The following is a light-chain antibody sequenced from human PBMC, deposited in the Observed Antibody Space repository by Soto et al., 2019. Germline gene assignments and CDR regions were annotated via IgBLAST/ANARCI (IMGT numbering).Light chain of an antibody. CDR1: QSIGDG. V-gene: IGKV1-5*01. CDR2: DAS. Sequence: DIQLTQSPSTLSAPVGDRVTITCRASQSIGDGLAWYQQKPGKAPKVLIYDASSLERGVPSRFSGSGSGTEFTLTISSLQPDDFATYYCQQYDSYSPLTFGGGTKVDIK. J-gene: IGKJ4*01. CDR3: QQYDSYSPLT.